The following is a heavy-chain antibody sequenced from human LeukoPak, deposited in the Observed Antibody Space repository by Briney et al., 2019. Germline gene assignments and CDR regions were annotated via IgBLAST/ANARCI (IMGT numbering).Heavy chain of an antibody. CDR2: IIPIFGTA. D-gene: IGHD3-22*01. CDR3: ATCYYDSSGYYLDY. V-gene: IGHV1-69*06. J-gene: IGHJ4*02. CDR1: GGTFSSYA. Sequence: GASVKVSCKASGGTFSSYAISWVRQAPGQGLEWMGGIIPIFGTANYAQKFQGRVTMTEDTSTDTAYMELSSLRSEDTAVYYCATCYYDSSGYYLDYWGQGTLVTVSS.